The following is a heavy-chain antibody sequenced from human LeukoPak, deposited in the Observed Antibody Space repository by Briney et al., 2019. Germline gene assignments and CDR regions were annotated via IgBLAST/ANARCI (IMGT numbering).Heavy chain of an antibody. V-gene: IGHV3-30*04. Sequence: PGGSLRLSCAASGFTFSSYAMHWVRQAPGKGLEWVAVISYDGSNKYYADSVKGRFTISRDNSKNTLYLQMNSLRAEDTAVYYCARDVYYFDYWGQGTLVTVSS. J-gene: IGHJ4*02. CDR2: ISYDGSNK. CDR3: ARDVYYFDY. CDR1: GFTFSSYA.